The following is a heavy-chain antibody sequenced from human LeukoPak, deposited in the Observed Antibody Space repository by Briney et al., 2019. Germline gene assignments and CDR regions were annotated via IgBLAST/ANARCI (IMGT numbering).Heavy chain of an antibody. D-gene: IGHD1-14*01. CDR3: ARGITFFDY. CDR1: GGSISPYY. V-gene: IGHV4-59*01. J-gene: IGHJ4*02. CDR2: IYYSGST. Sequence: SETLSLTCTVSGGSISPYYWSWIRQPPGKGLEWIGYIYYSGSTKYIPSLKSRVTISLDTSKNQFSLKLKSVTAADTAIYYCARGITFFDYGGQGTLVTVSS.